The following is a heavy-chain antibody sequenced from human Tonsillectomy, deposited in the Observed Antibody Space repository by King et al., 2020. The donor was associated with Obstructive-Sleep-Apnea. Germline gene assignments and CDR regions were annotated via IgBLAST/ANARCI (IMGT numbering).Heavy chain of an antibody. D-gene: IGHD2-21*01. CDR2: IYYSGST. V-gene: IGHV4-39*07. CDR3: ARGPSLGEENDY. J-gene: IGHJ4*02. CDR1: GDSISTSYY. Sequence: QLQESGPGLVKPSETLSLTCTVSGDSISTSYYCTWIRQPPGKGLEGIGTIYYSGSTYYNPSLKRRVTISVDTSKNQFSLNLSSVTAADTAVYYCARGPSLGEENDYWGQGTLVTVSS.